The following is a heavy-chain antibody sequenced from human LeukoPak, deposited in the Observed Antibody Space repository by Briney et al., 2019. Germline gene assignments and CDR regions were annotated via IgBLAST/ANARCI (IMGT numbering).Heavy chain of an antibody. CDR1: GFTFTSXX. J-gene: IGHJ4*02. Sequence: GGSLRLSCVVSGFTFTSXXXXXXXQAXGKGXXXXSYISKDSSNIYYAXXXKGXXTISXDXAKKSLYLQMNSLRDEDTALYYCARASSSWYLYFDYWGQGTLVTVSS. CDR2: ISKDSSNI. V-gene: IGHV3-48*02. D-gene: IGHD6-13*01. CDR3: ARASSSWYLYFDY.